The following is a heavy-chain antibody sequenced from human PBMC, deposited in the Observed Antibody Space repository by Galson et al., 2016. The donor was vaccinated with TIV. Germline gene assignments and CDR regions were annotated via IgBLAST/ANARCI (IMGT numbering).Heavy chain of an antibody. V-gene: IGHV1-3*01. J-gene: IGHJ4*02. CDR1: GYTFTNYG. CDR2: INAANGHT. Sequence: SVKVSCKASGYTFTNYGISWVRQAPGQSLEWMGRINAANGHTKYSQRFQGRVTITRDTSTTIAYMELSSLRSEDTAVYYCARPPYCGGDCFKYDSWGQGTLVTVSS. CDR3: ARPPYCGGDCFKYDS. D-gene: IGHD2-21*01.